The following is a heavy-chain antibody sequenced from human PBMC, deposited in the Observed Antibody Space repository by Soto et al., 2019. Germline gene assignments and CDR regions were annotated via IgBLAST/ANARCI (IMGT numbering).Heavy chain of an antibody. CDR3: ARVERGTATTVVDAFDI. J-gene: IGHJ3*02. Sequence: SETLSLTCTVSGDSISNSGYYWGWVRQPPGKGLEYIGSIYSTGSTHYNPSLKSRVTISLDTSKNQFSLKLSSVTAADTALYYCARVERGTATTVVDAFDIWGPGTMVNVSS. CDR2: IYSTGST. D-gene: IGHD1-1*01. V-gene: IGHV4-39*01. CDR1: GDSISNSGYY.